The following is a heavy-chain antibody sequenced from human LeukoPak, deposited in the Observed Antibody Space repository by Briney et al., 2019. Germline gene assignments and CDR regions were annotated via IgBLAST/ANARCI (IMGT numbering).Heavy chain of an antibody. CDR3: AGTATLTFAS. D-gene: IGHD5-18*01. CDR2: IFHSGNT. V-gene: IGHV4-59*01. Sequence: SETLSLTCTVSGDSIKNWYWSWIRQPPGKGLKWIGYIFHSGNTKYSPSLKSRVNMSVDTSKIQFSLKLNSVTAADTAAYYCAGTATLTFASWGPGTLVTVSS. J-gene: IGHJ4*02. CDR1: GDSIKNWY.